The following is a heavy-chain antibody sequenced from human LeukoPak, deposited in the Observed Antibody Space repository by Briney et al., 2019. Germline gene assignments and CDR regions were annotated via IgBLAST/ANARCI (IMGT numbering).Heavy chain of an antibody. J-gene: IGHJ4*01. V-gene: IGHV3-11*01. D-gene: IGHD3-3*01. Sequence: GSLTLNCAAAAFTFNTNYMSRNPPAPGHELKGVSYIISSRRNIYHADSGKGPFTTAKHTAKNSLYLQINSPRAEATAVYSSARAPVAALEWLTPFNYWGQGTLVTVSS. CDR2: IISSRRNI. CDR1: AFTFNTNY. CDR3: ARAPVAALEWLTPFNY.